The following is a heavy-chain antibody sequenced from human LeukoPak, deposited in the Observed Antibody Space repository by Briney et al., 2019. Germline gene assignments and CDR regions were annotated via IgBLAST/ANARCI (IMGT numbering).Heavy chain of an antibody. V-gene: IGHV1-69*05. J-gene: IGHJ4*02. Sequence: ASVKVSCKASVGTFSSYAISWVRQAPGQGLEWMGRIIPIFGTANYAQRFQGRVTITTDESTSTAYMELSGLRSEDTAVYYCARNYVWGSYRYINYFDYWGQGTLVTVSS. D-gene: IGHD3-16*02. CDR2: IIPIFGTA. CDR3: ARNYVWGSYRYINYFDY. CDR1: VGTFSSYA.